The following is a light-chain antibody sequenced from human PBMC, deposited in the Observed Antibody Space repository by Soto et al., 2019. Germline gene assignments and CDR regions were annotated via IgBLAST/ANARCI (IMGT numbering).Light chain of an antibody. CDR2: AAS. J-gene: IGKJ4*01. Sequence: DIQMTQSPSSLSASLGDRVTITCRASQAIRNDSGCYQQPGKAPKRLIYAASSLQSGVPSRFSGTGSGTEFTLTISSLQPEDFATYCCLQHNIVYSLIPSVYSLILTSTFGGGTKVEIK. V-gene: IGKV1-17*01. CDR3: LQHNIVYSLIPSVYSLILTST. CDR1: QAIRND.